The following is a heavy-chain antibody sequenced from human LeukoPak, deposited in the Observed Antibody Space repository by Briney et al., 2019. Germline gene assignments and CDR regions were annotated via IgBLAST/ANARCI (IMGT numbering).Heavy chain of an antibody. CDR2: IYYSGST. Sequence: TSETLSLTCSVFGGSMSSYYWSWIRQPPGKGLEWIGYIYYSGSTNYNPSLKSRVTISVDTSKNQFSLKLSSVTAADTAVYYCAKDSGPYCSSTSCYGFDYWGQGTLVTVSS. V-gene: IGHV4-59*01. CDR1: GGSMSSYY. CDR3: AKDSGPYCSSTSCYGFDY. D-gene: IGHD2-2*01. J-gene: IGHJ4*02.